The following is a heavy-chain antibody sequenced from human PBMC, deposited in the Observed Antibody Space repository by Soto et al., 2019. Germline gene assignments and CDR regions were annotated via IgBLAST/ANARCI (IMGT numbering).Heavy chain of an antibody. V-gene: IGHV1-24*01. Sequence: GASVKVSCKVSGYTLTELSMHWVRQAPGKGLEWMGGFDPEDGETIYAQKFQGGVTMTEDTSTDTAYMELSSLRSEDTAVYYCATVSPGIAAAGTVLFGMDVWGQGTTVTVSS. CDR3: ATVSPGIAAAGTVLFGMDV. J-gene: IGHJ6*02. CDR2: FDPEDGET. CDR1: GYTLTELS. D-gene: IGHD6-13*01.